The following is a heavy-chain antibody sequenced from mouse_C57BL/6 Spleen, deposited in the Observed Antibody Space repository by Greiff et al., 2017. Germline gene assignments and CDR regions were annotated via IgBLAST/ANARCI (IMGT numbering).Heavy chain of an antibody. J-gene: IGHJ2*01. CDR3: ATEGPLRRGGLGY. Sequence: QVQLQQPGAELVRPGSSVKLSCKASGYTFTSYWMDWVKQRPGQGLEWIGNIYPSDSETHYNQKFKDKATLTVDKSSSTAYMQLSSLTSEDSAVYYCATEGPLRRGGLGYWGQGTTLTVSS. V-gene: IGHV1-61*01. CDR1: GYTFTSYW. CDR2: IYPSDSET. D-gene: IGHD2-4*01.